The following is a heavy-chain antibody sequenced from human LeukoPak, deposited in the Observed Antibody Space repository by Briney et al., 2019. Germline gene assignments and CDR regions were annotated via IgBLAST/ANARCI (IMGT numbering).Heavy chain of an antibody. Sequence: GGSLRLSCTVSGFTVSSNSMSWVRQAPGKGLEWASFIYSGTTHYSDSVKGRFTISRDNSKNTLYLQMNSLRAEDTAVYYCARRAGAYSHPYDYWGQGTLVTVSS. CDR3: ARRAGAYSHPYDY. CDR1: GFTVSSNS. J-gene: IGHJ4*02. V-gene: IGHV3-53*01. CDR2: IYSGTT. D-gene: IGHD4/OR15-4a*01.